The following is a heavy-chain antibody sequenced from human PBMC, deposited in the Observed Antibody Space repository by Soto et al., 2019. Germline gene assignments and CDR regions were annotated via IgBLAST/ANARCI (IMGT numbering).Heavy chain of an antibody. Sequence: SETLSLTCTVSGGSISSGGYYWSWIRQHPGKGLEWIGYIYYSGSTYYNPSLKSRVTISVDTSKNQFSLKLSSVTAADTAVYYCARHVLRGEGFDYWGQGTLVTVSS. V-gene: IGHV4-31*03. CDR1: GGSISSGGYY. CDR3: ARHVLRGEGFDY. J-gene: IGHJ4*02. D-gene: IGHD3-10*01. CDR2: IYYSGST.